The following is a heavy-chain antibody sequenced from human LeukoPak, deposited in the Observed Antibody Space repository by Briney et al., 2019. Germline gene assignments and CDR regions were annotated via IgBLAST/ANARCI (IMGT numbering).Heavy chain of an antibody. CDR1: GFTFSTYA. CDR3: ARHLYYYYGMDV. CDR2: ISGSDDGT. V-gene: IGHV3-23*01. J-gene: IGHJ6*02. Sequence: GGSLRLSCAASGFTFSTYAMSWVRQAPGKGLEWVSAISGSDDGTYYADSVKGRFTISRDNSKNTLYLQMNSLRAEDTAVYYCARHLYYYYGMDVWGQGTTVTVSS.